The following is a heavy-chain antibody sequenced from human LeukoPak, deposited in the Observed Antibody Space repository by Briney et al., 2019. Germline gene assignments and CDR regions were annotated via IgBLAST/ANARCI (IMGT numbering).Heavy chain of an antibody. CDR2: INPNSGGT. D-gene: IGHD3-10*01. J-gene: IGHJ4*02. CDR3: ASGSGSYCSDY. Sequence: ASVKVSCKASEYTFIGYYMYWVRQAPGQGLEWMGWINPNSGGTNYAQKFQDRVTMTRDTSINTAYMELSSLRYDDTAVYYCASGSGSYCSDYWGQGTLVTVSS. CDR1: EYTFIGYY. V-gene: IGHV1-2*02.